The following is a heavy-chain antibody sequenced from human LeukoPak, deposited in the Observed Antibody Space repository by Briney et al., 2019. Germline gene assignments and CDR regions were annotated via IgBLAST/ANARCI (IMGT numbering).Heavy chain of an antibody. CDR1: GGSFSGYY. D-gene: IGHD3-9*01. J-gene: IGHJ4*02. Sequence: SETLSLTCAVYGGSFSGYYWSWIRQPPGKGLEWIGEINHSGSTNYNPSLKSRVTISVDTSKNQFSLKLSSVTAADTAVYYCARGYYDILTGYFIDYWGQGILVTVSS. CDR3: ARGYYDILTGYFIDY. CDR2: INHSGST. V-gene: IGHV4-34*01.